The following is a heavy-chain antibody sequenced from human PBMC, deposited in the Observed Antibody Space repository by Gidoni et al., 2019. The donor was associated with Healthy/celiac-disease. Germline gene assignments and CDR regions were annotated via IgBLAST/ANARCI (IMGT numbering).Heavy chain of an antibody. J-gene: IGHJ5*02. V-gene: IGHV1-3*01. CDR3: ARGDYDFWSGYRPFDP. D-gene: IGHD3-3*01. CDR1: GYTFTRYA. Sequence: QVQLVQSGAAVKKPGASVKVSCKASGYTFTRYAIHWGRQAPGQRLEGMGWINAGNGNKKYSQKFQGRFTITRDTSASTAYMGRSSLRSEDTAVYYCARGDYDFWSGYRPFDPWGQGTLVTVSS. CDR2: INAGNGNK.